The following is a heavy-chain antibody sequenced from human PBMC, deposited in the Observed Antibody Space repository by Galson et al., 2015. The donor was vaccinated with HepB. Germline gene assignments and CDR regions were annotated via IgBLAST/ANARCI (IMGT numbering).Heavy chain of an antibody. V-gene: IGHV3-21*01. Sequence: SLRLSCAASGFTFSSYSMNWVRQAPGKGLEWVSSISSSSSYIYYADSVKGRFTISRDNAKNSLYLQMSSLRAEDTAVYYCARDGPHYDFWSGYYPRYYGMDVWGQGTTVTVPS. CDR2: ISSSSSYI. J-gene: IGHJ6*02. CDR1: GFTFSSYS. D-gene: IGHD3-3*01. CDR3: ARDGPHYDFWSGYYPRYYGMDV.